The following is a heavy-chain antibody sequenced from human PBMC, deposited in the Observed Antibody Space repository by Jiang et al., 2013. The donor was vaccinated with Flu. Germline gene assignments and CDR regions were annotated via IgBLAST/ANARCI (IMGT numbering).Heavy chain of an antibody. CDR3: ARAVGTGSSRLRNFDY. V-gene: IGHV6-1*01. Sequence: QTLSLTCAISGDSVSTNTAAWNWIRQSPSRGLEWLGRTYYTSKWYTDYAVSVKSRITINPETSKNQFSLQLNSVTPEDTAVYYCARAVGTGSSRLRNFDYWGQGTLVTVSS. D-gene: IGHD6-19*01. CDR2: TYYTSKWYT. CDR1: GDSVSTNTAA. J-gene: IGHJ4*02.